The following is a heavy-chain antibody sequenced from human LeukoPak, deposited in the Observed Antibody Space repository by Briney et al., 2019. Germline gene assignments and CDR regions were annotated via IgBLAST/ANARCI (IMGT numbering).Heavy chain of an antibody. D-gene: IGHD3-10*01. J-gene: IGHJ4*02. CDR3: ATGGVLWSGESPNYFDY. CDR2: FDPEDGET. V-gene: IGHV1-24*01. CDR1: GYTLTELS. Sequence: ASVKVSCKVSGYTLTELSMHWVRQAPGKGLEWMGGFDPEDGETIYAQKFQGRVTMTEDTSTDTAYMELSSLRSEDTAVYYCATGGVLWSGESPNYFDYWGQGTLVTVSS.